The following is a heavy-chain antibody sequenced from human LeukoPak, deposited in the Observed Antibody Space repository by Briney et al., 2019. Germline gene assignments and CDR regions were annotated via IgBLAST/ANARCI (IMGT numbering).Heavy chain of an antibody. J-gene: IGHJ4*02. D-gene: IGHD1-20*01. CDR3: AMRPYNWNDDGNIDY. CDR2: MNPNSGYT. CDR1: GYTFTSHD. V-gene: IGHV1-8*01. Sequence: GASVKVSCKASGYTFTSHDINWVRRATGQGLEWMGWMNPNSGYTGYAQKFQGRATMTRNTSITTAYMELSSLRSADTAVYYCAMRPYNWNDDGNIDYWGQGTLVTVSS.